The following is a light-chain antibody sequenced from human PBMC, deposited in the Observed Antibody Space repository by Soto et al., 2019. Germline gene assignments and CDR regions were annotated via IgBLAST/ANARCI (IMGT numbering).Light chain of an antibody. CDR2: KAY. J-gene: IGKJ1*01. V-gene: IGKV1-5*03. CDR3: QQYNSYSWT. CDR1: RSIINW. Sequence: DIPLTQSPSTLAASVENIVSITCRASRSIINWLAWYQQKSGKGPKLLIYKAYNLQTGVPPRFSGSGYGTEFTLTISSLQPDDVATYYCQQYNSYSWTFGQGTKV.